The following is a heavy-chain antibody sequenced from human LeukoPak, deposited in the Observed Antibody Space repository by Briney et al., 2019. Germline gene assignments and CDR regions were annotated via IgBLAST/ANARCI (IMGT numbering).Heavy chain of an antibody. J-gene: IGHJ5*02. CDR3: ARGAALTTRLNWFDP. V-gene: IGHV1-2*04. CDR1: GYTFTGYY. Sequence: ASVKVSRKASGYTFTGYYMHWVRQAPGQGLEWMGWINPNSGGTNYAQKFQGWVTMTRDTSISTAYMELSRLRSDDTAVYYCARGAALTTRLNWFDPWGQGTLVTVSS. D-gene: IGHD3-3*01. CDR2: INPNSGGT.